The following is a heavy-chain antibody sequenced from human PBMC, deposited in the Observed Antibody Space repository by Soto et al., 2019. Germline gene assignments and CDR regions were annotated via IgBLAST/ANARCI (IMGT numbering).Heavy chain of an antibody. CDR3: ARAYRWIQLWGLDY. CDR1: GFTFSSYW. D-gene: IGHD5-18*01. J-gene: IGHJ4*02. Sequence: EVQLVESGGGLVQPGGSLRLSCAASGFTFSSYWMHWVRQAPGKGLVWVSRINSDGSSTTYADSVKGRFTISRDNAKNTLYLQMRGLRADDTAVDEYARAYRWIQLWGLDYWGQGTLVTVSS. CDR2: INSDGSST. V-gene: IGHV3-74*01.